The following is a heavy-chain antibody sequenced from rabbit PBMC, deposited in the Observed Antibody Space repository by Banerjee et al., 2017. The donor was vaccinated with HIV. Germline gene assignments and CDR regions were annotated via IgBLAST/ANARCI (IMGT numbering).Heavy chain of an antibody. J-gene: IGHJ4*01. CDR3: ATGLYFAL. Sequence: QEQLEESGGDLVKPEGSLTLTCTASGFSFSSSYWICWVRQAPGKGLEWIACIYAGSSGSTYYASWAKGRFTISKTSSTTVTLQMTSLTAADTATYFCATGLYFALWGQGTLVTVS. V-gene: IGHV1S45*01. CDR2: IYAGSSGST. D-gene: IGHD2-1*01. CDR1: GFSFSSSYW.